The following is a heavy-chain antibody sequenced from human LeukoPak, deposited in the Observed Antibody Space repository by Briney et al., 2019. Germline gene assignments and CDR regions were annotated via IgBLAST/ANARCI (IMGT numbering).Heavy chain of an antibody. CDR1: GVSVSSGSY. V-gene: IGHV4-61*01. CDR2: FYYGGNI. Sequence: PSETLSLTCSVSGVSVSSGSYWGWIRQPPGKTLEWIGHFYYGGNIDYNPSLNSRVTISVDTSRNQFSLRLSSVTTADTAMYYCARTWIQLFTPDFDLWGQGTLVTVSS. J-gene: IGHJ4*02. CDR3: ARTWIQLFTPDFDL. D-gene: IGHD5-18*01.